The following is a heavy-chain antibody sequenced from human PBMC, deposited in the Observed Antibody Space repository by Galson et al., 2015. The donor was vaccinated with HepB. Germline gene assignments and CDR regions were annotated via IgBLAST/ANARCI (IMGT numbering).Heavy chain of an antibody. CDR3: ATSHQPSRKNEPQWIQLDDAFDI. CDR2: IYYSGST. J-gene: IGHJ3*02. V-gene: IGHV4-59*01. D-gene: IGHD5-18*01. CDR1: GGSISSYY. Sequence: SETLSLTCTVSGGSISSYYWSWIRQPPGKGLEWIGYIYYSGSTNYNPSLKSRVTISVDTSKNQFSLKLSSVTAADTAVYYCATSHQPSRKNEPQWIQLDDAFDIWGQGTMVTVSS.